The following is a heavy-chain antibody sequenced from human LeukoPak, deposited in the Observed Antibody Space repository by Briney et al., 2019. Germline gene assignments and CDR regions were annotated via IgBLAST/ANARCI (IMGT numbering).Heavy chain of an antibody. D-gene: IGHD5/OR15-5a*01. CDR3: ARDSSTWPGMDV. Sequence: RGSLRLSCAASGFTFSSYSMNWVRQAPGKGLEWVSSISSSSSYIYYADSVKGRFTISRDNAKNSLYLQMNSLRAEDTAVYYCARDSSTWPGMDVWGQGTTVTVSS. CDR2: ISSSSSYI. V-gene: IGHV3-21*01. CDR1: GFTFSSYS. J-gene: IGHJ6*02.